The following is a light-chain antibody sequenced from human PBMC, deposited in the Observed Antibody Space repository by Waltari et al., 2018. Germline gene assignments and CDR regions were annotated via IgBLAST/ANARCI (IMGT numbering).Light chain of an antibody. J-gene: IGKJ2*01. Sequence: DVVMTQSPLSLPVTLGQPASISCRSSQSIVHTDGNPYLYWFQQRPGQSPRRLIYKAFNRDGGVPDRFSGSGSGTDFTLRISRVEAEDVGVYYCMQGTHWPYTFGQGTKLE. CDR2: KAF. CDR1: QSIVHTDGNPY. CDR3: MQGTHWPYT. V-gene: IGKV2-30*02.